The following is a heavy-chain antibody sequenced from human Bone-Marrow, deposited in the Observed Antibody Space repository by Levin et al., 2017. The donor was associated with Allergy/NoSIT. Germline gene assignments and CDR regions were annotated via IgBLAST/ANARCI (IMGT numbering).Heavy chain of an antibody. V-gene: IGHV6-1*01. J-gene: IGHJ3*02. Sequence: SQTLSLTCAISGDSVSSNSAAWNWIRQSPSRGLEWLGRTYYRSKWYNDYAVSVKSRITINPDTSKNQFSLQLNSVTPEDTAVYYCARVTGKYGSGTRTKIDAFDSWGQGTMVTVSS. D-gene: IGHD3-10*01. CDR1: GDSVSSNSAA. CDR2: TYYRSKWYN. CDR3: ARVTGKYGSGTRTKIDAFDS.